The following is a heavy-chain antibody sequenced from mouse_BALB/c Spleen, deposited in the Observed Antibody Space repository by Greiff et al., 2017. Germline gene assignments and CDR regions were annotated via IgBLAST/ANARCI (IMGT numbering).Heavy chain of an antibody. J-gene: IGHJ4*01. D-gene: IGHD1-1*01. CDR1: GYTFTSYW. CDR2: IDPSDSYT. V-gene: IGHV1-69*02. Sequence: QVQLQQPGAELVKPGASVKLSCKASGYTFTSYWMHWVKQRPGQGLEWIGEIDPSDSYTNYNQKFKGKATLTVDNSSSTAYMQLSSLTSEDSAVYYCARVGTTVVEGYAMDYWGQGTSVTVSS. CDR3: ARVGTTVVEGYAMDY.